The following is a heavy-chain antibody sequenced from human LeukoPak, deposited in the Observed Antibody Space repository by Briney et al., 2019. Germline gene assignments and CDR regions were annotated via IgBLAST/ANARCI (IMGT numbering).Heavy chain of an antibody. V-gene: IGHV4-30-2*01. Sequence: PSETLSLTCTVSGGSISSGGYYWSWIRQPPGKGLEWIGYIYHSGSTYYNPSLKSRVTISVDRSKNQFSLKLSSVTAADTAVYYCAREMTDYGGNKRYDYWGQGTLVTVSS. D-gene: IGHD4-23*01. CDR1: GGSISSGGYY. CDR2: IYHSGST. J-gene: IGHJ4*02. CDR3: AREMTDYGGNKRYDY.